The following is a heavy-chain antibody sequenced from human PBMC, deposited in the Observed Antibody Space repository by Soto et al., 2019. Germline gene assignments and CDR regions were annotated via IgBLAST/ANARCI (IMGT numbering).Heavy chain of an antibody. V-gene: IGHV4-59*06. Sequence: SETLSLTCTVSGGSISGYYWSWIRQPPGKGLEWIGYIYYSGSTYYNPSLKSRVAISVDTSKNQFSLKLSSVTAADTAVYYCAKDQGSSWYEIDYWGQGTLVTVSS. CDR3: AKDQGSSWYEIDY. CDR2: IYYSGST. J-gene: IGHJ4*02. CDR1: GGSISGYY. D-gene: IGHD6-13*01.